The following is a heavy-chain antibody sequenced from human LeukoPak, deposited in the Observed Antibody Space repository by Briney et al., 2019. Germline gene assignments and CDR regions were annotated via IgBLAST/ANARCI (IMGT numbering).Heavy chain of an antibody. CDR1: GGSISSYY. J-gene: IGHJ4*02. CDR3: ARAAYCGGDCYPSYFDY. V-gene: IGHV4-59*01. D-gene: IGHD2-21*02. CDR2: IYYSGST. Sequence: PSETLSLTCTVSGGSISSYYWSWIRQPPGKGPEWIGYIYYSGSTNYNPSLKSRVTISVDTSKNQFSLKLSSVTAADTAVYYCARAAYCGGDCYPSYFDYWGQGTLVTVSS.